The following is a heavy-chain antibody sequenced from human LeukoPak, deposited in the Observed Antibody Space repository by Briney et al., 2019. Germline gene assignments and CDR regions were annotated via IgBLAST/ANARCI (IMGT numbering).Heavy chain of an antibody. CDR3: ARGLVAAAGTFDAFDI. D-gene: IGHD6-13*01. Sequence: SETLSLTCTVSGGSISSYYWSWIRQPAGKGLEWIGRIYTSGSTNYNPSLKSRVTISVDTSKNQFSLKLSSVTAADTAVYYCARGLVAAAGTFDAFDIWGQGTMVTVSS. J-gene: IGHJ3*02. CDR2: IYTSGST. V-gene: IGHV4-4*07. CDR1: GGSISSYY.